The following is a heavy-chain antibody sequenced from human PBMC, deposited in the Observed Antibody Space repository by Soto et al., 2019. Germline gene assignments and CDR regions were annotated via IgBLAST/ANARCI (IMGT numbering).Heavy chain of an antibody. J-gene: IGHJ4*02. CDR2: IYSGGYT. CDR1: GFTVSNNY. Sequence: EVQLVESGGGLIQPGGSLRLSCAVSGFTVSNNYMSWVRQAPGKGLEGVSVIYSGGYTAYGDSVKGRFTISRDNSKNTLYLKRNGLGAADKAVYYGGRGGGGGGYWGQGTLVTVSS. D-gene: IGHD3-10*01. V-gene: IGHV3-53*01. CDR3: GRGGGGGGY.